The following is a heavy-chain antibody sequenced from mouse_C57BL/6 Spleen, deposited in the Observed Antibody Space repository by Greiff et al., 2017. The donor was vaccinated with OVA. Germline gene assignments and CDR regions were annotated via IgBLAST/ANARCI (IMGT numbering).Heavy chain of an antibody. Sequence: VQLQQPGAELVRPGSSVKLSCKASGYTFTRYWMHWVKQRPIQGLEWIGNIDPSDSETHYNQKFKDKATLTVDKSSSTAYMQLSSLTSEDSAVYYCARGSSNWEYFDVWGTGTTVTVSS. CDR3: ARGSSNWEYFDV. J-gene: IGHJ1*03. CDR1: GYTFTRYW. D-gene: IGHD4-1*01. CDR2: IDPSDSET. V-gene: IGHV1-52*01.